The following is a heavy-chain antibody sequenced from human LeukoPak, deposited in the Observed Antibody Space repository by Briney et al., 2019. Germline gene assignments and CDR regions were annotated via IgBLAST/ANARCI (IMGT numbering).Heavy chain of an antibody. D-gene: IGHD6-6*01. CDR3: ARTGPGIAARNYFDY. J-gene: IGHJ4*02. CDR1: GGSISSYN. CDR2: IYYSGST. Sequence: SETLSLTCTVSGGSISSYNWSWIRQPPGKGLEWIGYIYYSGSTNYNPSLKSRVTISVDTSKNQFSLKLSSVTAADTAVYYCARTGPGIAARNYFDYWGQGTLVTVSS. V-gene: IGHV4-59*01.